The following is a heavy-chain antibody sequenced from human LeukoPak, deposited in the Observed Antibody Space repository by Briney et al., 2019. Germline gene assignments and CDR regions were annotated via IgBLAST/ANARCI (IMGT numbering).Heavy chain of an antibody. CDR2: IYYSGST. J-gene: IGHJ4*02. V-gene: IGHV4-59*08. CDR3: ARLGILPYYFDY. Sequence: PSETLSLTCTVSGGSISSYYWSWIRQPPGKGLEWIGYIYYSGSTNYNPSLKSRVTISVDTSKNQFSLKLSSVTAADTAVYYCARLGILPYYFDYWGQGTLVTVSS. CDR1: GGSISSYY.